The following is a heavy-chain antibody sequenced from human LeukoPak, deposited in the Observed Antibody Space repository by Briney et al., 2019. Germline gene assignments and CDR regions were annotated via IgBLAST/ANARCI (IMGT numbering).Heavy chain of an antibody. CDR3: AKDRGYSGYDSLDY. CDR2: ISYDGSNK. D-gene: IGHD5-12*01. CDR1: GFTFSSYG. J-gene: IGHJ4*02. Sequence: GGSLRLSCAASGFTFSSYGMHWVRQAPGKGLEWVALISYDGSNKYYADSVKGRFTISRDNSKNTLYLQMNSLRAVDTAVYYCAKDRGYSGYDSLDYWGQGTVVTVSS. V-gene: IGHV3-30*18.